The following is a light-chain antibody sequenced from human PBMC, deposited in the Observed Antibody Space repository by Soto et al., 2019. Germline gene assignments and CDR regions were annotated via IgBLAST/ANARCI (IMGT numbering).Light chain of an antibody. Sequence: QSALTQPPSASGSPGQSVTISCTGTSSDVGAYKYVSWYQQYPGKAPKLMIYEVSKRPSGVPDRVSGSKSGNTASLTVSGLQAEDEAYYYCTSYAGSNIWVFGRGTKLNVL. CDR1: SSDVGAYKY. CDR3: TSYAGSNIWV. CDR2: EVS. J-gene: IGLJ3*02. V-gene: IGLV2-8*01.